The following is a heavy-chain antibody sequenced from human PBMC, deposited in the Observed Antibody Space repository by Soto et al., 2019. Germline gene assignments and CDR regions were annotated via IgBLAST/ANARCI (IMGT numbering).Heavy chain of an antibody. J-gene: IGHJ4*02. CDR1: GGSISGYY. Sequence: ETLSLTCTVSGGSISGYYWSWIRQPPGKGLEWIGYMYNTGSTVYNPSFKSRVTISVDTSKNQFSLKLNSVTAADTAVYYCARRYGTTFDYWGQGTLVTVSS. D-gene: IGHD1-7*01. CDR3: ARRYGTTFDY. CDR2: MYNTGST. V-gene: IGHV4-59*01.